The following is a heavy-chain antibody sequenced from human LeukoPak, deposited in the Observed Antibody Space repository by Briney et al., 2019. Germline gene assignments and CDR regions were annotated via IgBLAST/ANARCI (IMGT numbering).Heavy chain of an antibody. V-gene: IGHV1-46*01. J-gene: IGHJ4*02. CDR1: GYTFTSYY. D-gene: IGHD4-23*01. Sequence: ASVTVSCKASGYTFTSYYMHWVRQAPGQGLEWMGIINPSGGSTSYAQKFQGRVTMTRDTSTSTVYMELSSLRSEDTAVYYCARHGGSYGGNSEGFDYWGQGTLVTVSS. CDR3: ARHGGSYGGNSEGFDY. CDR2: INPSGGST.